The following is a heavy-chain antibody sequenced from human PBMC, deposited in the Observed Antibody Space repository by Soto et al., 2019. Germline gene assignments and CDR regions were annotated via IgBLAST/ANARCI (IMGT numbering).Heavy chain of an antibody. V-gene: IGHV3-30*18. D-gene: IGHD3-16*01. J-gene: IGHJ4*02. CDR1: GFSFSTYG. CDR2: ISYDGTTK. CDR3: ANVEGDYYDYSLGY. Sequence: SLRLSCAASGFSFSTYGMHWVRQAPGKGLEWVAVISYDGTTKTYADSVKGRFTISRDNSKNTLYLQMNSLRPDDTAVYYCANVEGDYYDYSLGYWGQGTLVTVSS.